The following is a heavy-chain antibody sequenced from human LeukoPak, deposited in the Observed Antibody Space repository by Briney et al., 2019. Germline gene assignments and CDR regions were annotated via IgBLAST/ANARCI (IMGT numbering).Heavy chain of an antibody. CDR2: IYYSGRTNSGST. J-gene: IGHJ6*03. CDR3: ARDVAYSSSMDV. CDR1: GGSIASYY. V-gene: IGHV4-59*01. D-gene: IGHD6-19*01. Sequence: SETLSLTCTVSGGSIASYYWNWIRLPPGKGLEWIGYIYYSGRTNSGSTNYNPSLKSRATISVDTSKNQFSLKLSSVTAADTAVYYCARDVAYSSSMDVWGKGTTVTVFS.